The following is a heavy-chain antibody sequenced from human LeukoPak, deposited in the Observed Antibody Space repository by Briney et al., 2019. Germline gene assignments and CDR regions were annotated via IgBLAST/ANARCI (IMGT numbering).Heavy chain of an antibody. V-gene: IGHV3-15*07. D-gene: IGHD3-10*01. J-gene: IGHJ4*02. Sequence: GGSLRLSCSDSGLTVTNAWMNWVRQAPGEGLDWVGRIASKTDGGATDYAAPVKGRFTISRDDSKNTLNLQMNSLKTEDTAVYYCTTGIRGDWGQGTLVTVSS. CDR1: GLTVTNAW. CDR2: IASKTDGGAT. CDR3: TTGIRGD.